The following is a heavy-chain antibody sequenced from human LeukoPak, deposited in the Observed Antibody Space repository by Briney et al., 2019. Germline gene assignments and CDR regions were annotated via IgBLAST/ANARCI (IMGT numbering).Heavy chain of an antibody. J-gene: IGHJ5*02. CDR2: IYPGDSQT. D-gene: IGHD4-23*01. CDR1: GYRFTSYW. Sequence: GESLKISCKGSGYRFTSYWIGWVRQMPGKGLEWMGIIYPGDSQTRYSPSLQGQVTISADESISTAYLQWSSLKASDTAMYYCARHGTVVTPSWFDPWGQGTLVTVSS. V-gene: IGHV5-51*01. CDR3: ARHGTVVTPSWFDP.